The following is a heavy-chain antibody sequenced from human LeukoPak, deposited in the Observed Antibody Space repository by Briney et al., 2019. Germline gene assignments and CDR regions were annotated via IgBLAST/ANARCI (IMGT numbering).Heavy chain of an antibody. Sequence: ASVKVSCKASGYTFTSYAMHWVRRAPGQRLEWMGWINAGNGNTKYSQKFQGRVTITRDTSASTAYMELSSLRSEDTAVYYCARGGGWYQLLYGLDYWGQGTLVTVSS. V-gene: IGHV1-3*01. CDR2: INAGNGNT. J-gene: IGHJ4*02. D-gene: IGHD2-2*02. CDR1: GYTFTSYA. CDR3: ARGGGWYQLLYGLDY.